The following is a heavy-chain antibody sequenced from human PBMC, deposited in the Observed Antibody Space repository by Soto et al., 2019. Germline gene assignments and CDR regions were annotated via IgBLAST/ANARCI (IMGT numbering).Heavy chain of an antibody. D-gene: IGHD3-3*01. V-gene: IGHV3-21*01. J-gene: IGHJ5*02. CDR2: ISSSSSYI. CDR1: GFTFSSYS. CDR3: ARDTGPTYDFWSNWFDP. Sequence: GGSLRLSCAASGFTFSSYSMNWVRQAPGKGLEWVSSISSSSSYIYYADSVKGRFTISRDNAKNSLYLQMNSLRAEDTAVYYCARDTGPTYDFWSNWFDPWGQGTLVTVS.